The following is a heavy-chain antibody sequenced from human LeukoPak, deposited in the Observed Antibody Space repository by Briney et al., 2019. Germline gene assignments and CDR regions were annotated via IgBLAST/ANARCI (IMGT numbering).Heavy chain of an antibody. CDR2: IRSKANSYAT. D-gene: IGHD2-2*01. V-gene: IGHV3-73*01. J-gene: IGHJ4*02. Sequence: GGSLRLSCAASGFTFSGSAMHWVRQASGKGLERVGRIRSKANSYATAYAASVKGRFTISRDDSKNTAYLQMNSLKTEDTAVYYCTRLAGGSTSRNLFDYWGQGTLVTVSS. CDR1: GFTFSGSA. CDR3: TRLAGGSTSRNLFDY.